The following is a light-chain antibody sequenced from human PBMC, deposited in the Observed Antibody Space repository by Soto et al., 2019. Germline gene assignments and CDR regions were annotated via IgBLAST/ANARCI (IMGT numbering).Light chain of an antibody. CDR1: NSDVGGYNY. V-gene: IGLV2-8*01. CDR3: SSYAGSNNLV. CDR2: EVN. J-gene: IGLJ2*01. Sequence: SVVTQPPSASGSLGQSVIISCTGTNSDVGGYNYVSWYQQHPGKAPKLMIFEVNKRPSGVPDRFSGSKSGNTASLTVSGLQAEDEANYYCSSYAGSNNLVFGGGTQLTVL.